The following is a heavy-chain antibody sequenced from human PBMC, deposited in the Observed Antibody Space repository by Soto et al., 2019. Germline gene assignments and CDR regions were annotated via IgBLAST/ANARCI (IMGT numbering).Heavy chain of an antibody. CDR1: GYTFTSYY. Sequence: ASVKVSCKASGYTFTSYYMHWVRQAPGQGLEWMGIINPSGGSTSYAQKFQGRVTMTRDTSTSTVYMELSSLRSEDTAVYYCARGVSTVTTVSYYYYYMDVWGKGTTVTVSS. D-gene: IGHD4-4*01. CDR2: INPSGGST. J-gene: IGHJ6*03. CDR3: ARGVSTVTTVSYYYYYMDV. V-gene: IGHV1-46*03.